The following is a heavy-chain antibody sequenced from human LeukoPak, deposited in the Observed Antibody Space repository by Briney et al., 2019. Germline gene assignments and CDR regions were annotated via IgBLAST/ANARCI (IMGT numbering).Heavy chain of an antibody. D-gene: IGHD6-13*01. Sequence: LRLSCAASGFTFSSYAMSWIRQPPGKALEWLALIDWDDDKYYSTSLKTRLTISKDTSKNQVVLTMTNMDPVDTATYYCARSYSSSFIFKNPANDAFDIWGQGTMVTVSS. V-gene: IGHV2-70*01. CDR3: ARSYSSSFIFKNPANDAFDI. CDR2: IDWDDDK. J-gene: IGHJ3*02. CDR1: GFTFSSYAM.